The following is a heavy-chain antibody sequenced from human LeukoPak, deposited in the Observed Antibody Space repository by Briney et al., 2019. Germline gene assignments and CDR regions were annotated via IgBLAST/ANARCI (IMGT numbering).Heavy chain of an antibody. Sequence: GGSLTLSWAASGFTFSNYIMNWVRQAPGKGLEWVSSIRTSISYIYYADSVKGRFTISRDNSKNSVFLQMNSLRAEDTALYYCARNSVAGGYEAFDVWGQGTMVTVSS. CDR3: ARNSVAGGYEAFDV. CDR1: GFTFSNYI. D-gene: IGHD5-12*01. V-gene: IGHV3-21*01. J-gene: IGHJ3*01. CDR2: IRTSISYI.